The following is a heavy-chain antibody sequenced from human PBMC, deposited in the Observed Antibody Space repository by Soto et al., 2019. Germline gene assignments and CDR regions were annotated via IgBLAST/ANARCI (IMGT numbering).Heavy chain of an antibody. CDR1: GGTFSSHS. V-gene: IGHV1-69*01. CDR2: IIPALATA. D-gene: IGHD3-22*01. Sequence: QVQLVQSGAEVKKPGSSVKVSCKASGGTFSSHSISWVRQAPGQGLEWGGGIIPALATANHAQKFQGRVTIAADQSTSTGYMELSSLRSEDTAVYYCATKPYDSSGYYNYFDYWGQGTLVTVSS. J-gene: IGHJ4*02. CDR3: ATKPYDSSGYYNYFDY.